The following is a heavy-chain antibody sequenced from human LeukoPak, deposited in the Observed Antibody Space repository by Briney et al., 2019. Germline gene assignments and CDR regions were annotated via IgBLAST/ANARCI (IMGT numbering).Heavy chain of an antibody. D-gene: IGHD5-18*01. Sequence: SETLSLTCTVSGGSISTYYWSWIRQPPGKGLEWIAHVYYSGNTNYNPSLKSRVTISVDTSKNHFSLGLSSVTAADTAVYYCARGYTPDTFDIWGQGTMVGVSS. V-gene: IGHV4-59*01. J-gene: IGHJ3*02. CDR3: ARGYTPDTFDI. CDR1: GGSISTYY. CDR2: VYYSGNT.